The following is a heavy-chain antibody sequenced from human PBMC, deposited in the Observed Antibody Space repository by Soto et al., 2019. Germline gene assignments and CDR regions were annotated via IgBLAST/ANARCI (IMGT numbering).Heavy chain of an antibody. CDR1: GGSIRNYY. J-gene: IGHJ3*02. Sequence: SSETLSLTCTVSGGSIRNYYWSWIRQPPGKGLECIGYIYYTGSTNYNPTLKSRVTMSIDTSKNQFSLKLSSVTAADTAVYYCARENIVTDAFDIWGRGTLVTVSS. D-gene: IGHD2-21*01. V-gene: IGHV4-59*01. CDR2: IYYTGST. CDR3: ARENIVTDAFDI.